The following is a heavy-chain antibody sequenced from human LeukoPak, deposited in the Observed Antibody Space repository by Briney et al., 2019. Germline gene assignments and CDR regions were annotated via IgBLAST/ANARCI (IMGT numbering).Heavy chain of an antibody. Sequence: GGSLRLSCVASGFTFSRDWMSWVRQAPGKGLEWVANIKEDGSAQYYADSVKGRFTISRDNTKNSWYLQTNSLTAEDTAMYYCAKDGDGYHNWGQGALVTVSS. D-gene: IGHD3-9*01. CDR1: GFTFSRDW. V-gene: IGHV3-7*01. J-gene: IGHJ4*02. CDR3: AKDGDGYHN. CDR2: IKEDGSAQ.